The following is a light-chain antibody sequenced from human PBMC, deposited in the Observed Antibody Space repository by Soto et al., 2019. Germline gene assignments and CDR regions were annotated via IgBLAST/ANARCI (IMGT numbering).Light chain of an antibody. CDR1: KSISSY. V-gene: IGKV1-39*01. Sequence: DIKMTQAPSSLSASVGSRVTITLRARKSISSYLNWYQQKPGKAPKLLIYAASSFQSGVPSRFSGSGYVTDFILTVISLQPEDFATDCSPQSYSTPLTLVPWTELYIK. CDR3: PQSYSTPLT. J-gene: IGKJ3*01. CDR2: AAS.